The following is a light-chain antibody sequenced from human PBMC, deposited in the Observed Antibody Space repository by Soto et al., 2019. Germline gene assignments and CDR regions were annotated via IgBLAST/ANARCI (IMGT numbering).Light chain of an antibody. CDR2: KAS. J-gene: IGKJ1*01. V-gene: IGKV1-5*03. CDR1: QSIDNW. Sequence: DIQMTQSPSTLSASVGDRVTITCRASQSIDNWLAWYQQKPGKAPKILIYKASTLESGVPSRFSGSRSGTAFTLPLSSLQPHDFATYHCHQHPRYRWTFGQGTKVDI. CDR3: HQHPRYRWT.